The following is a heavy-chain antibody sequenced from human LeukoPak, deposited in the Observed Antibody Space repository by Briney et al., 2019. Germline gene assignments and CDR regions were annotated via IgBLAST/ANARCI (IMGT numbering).Heavy chain of an antibody. CDR2: IHGGGST. Sequence: PGGSLRLSCAASGLTFSTNYMSWVRQAPGKRLEWVSVIHGGGSTYYADSVKGRFTISRDNSKNTLSLQMNSLRAEDTAVYYCTRCHGTSYLRVFDIWGQGTMVTVSS. J-gene: IGHJ3*02. D-gene: IGHD1-26*01. V-gene: IGHV3-66*01. CDR1: GLTFSTNY. CDR3: TRCHGTSYLRVFDI.